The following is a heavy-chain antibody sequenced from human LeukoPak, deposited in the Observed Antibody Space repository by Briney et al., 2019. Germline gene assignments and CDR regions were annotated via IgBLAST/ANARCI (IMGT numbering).Heavy chain of an antibody. V-gene: IGHV3-23*01. D-gene: IGHD2/OR15-2a*01. CDR1: GFTFSSYA. CDR2: ISGNGGST. J-gene: IGHJ4*02. Sequence: GGSLRLSCAASGFTFSSYAMSWVRQAPGKGLEWVSGISGNGGSTYYADSVKGWFTISRDNSKNTLYLQMNSLRAGDTAVYYCFPRRLTFGDYWGQGTLVTVSS. CDR3: FPRRLTFGDY.